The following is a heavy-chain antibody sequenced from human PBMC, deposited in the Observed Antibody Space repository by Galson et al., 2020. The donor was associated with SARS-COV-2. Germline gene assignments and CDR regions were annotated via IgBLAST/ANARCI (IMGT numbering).Heavy chain of an antibody. V-gene: IGHV5-51*01. J-gene: IGHJ4*02. D-gene: IGHD2-15*01. CDR2: IYPGDSDT. CDR1: GYNFTNYW. Sequence: GESLKISCKGFGYNFTNYWIGWVRHMPGKGLEWMGIIYPGDSDTRYSPSFQGQVTISADKSISTVYLQWSSLKASDSAMYYCARSGESSRYCSGGSCYSRVDYWGQGTLVIVSS. CDR3: ARSGESSRYCSGGSCYSRVDY.